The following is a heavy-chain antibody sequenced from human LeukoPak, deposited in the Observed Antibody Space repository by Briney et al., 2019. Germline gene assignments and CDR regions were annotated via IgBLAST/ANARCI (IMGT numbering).Heavy chain of an antibody. D-gene: IGHD3-22*01. V-gene: IGHV3-74*01. CDR3: ASLYDSSGYYPNYFDY. Sequence: GGSLRLSCAASGFTFSSYWMHWVRQAPGKGLVWVSVINSDGSITTYADSVKGRFTVSRDNAKNSLYLQMNSLRAEDTAVYYCASLYDSSGYYPNYFDYWGQGTLVTVSS. CDR2: INSDGSIT. J-gene: IGHJ4*02. CDR1: GFTFSSYW.